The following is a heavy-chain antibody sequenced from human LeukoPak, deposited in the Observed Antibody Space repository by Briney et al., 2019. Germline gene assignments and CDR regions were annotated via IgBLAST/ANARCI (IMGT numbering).Heavy chain of an antibody. V-gene: IGHV3-74*01. CDR2: INADGTTT. J-gene: IGHJ3*01. D-gene: IGHD4-17*01. CDR1: GFTFGNSW. Sequence: GGSLRLSCAASGFTFGNSWVHWIRQAPGKGLVWVSLINADGTTTTYADSVKGRFTISRDNSRNTVYLQMNSLRAEDTALYFCGKDPNGDYVGAFDLWGPGTMVTVSS. CDR3: GKDPNGDYVGAFDL.